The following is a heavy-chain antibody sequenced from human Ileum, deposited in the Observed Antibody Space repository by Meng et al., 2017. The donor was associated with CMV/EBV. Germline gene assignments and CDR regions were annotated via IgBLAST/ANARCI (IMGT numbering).Heavy chain of an antibody. V-gene: IGHV1-2*02. CDR2: INPNSGGT. CDR3: ARRRGNWNYLTDY. Sequence: ASVKVSCKASGYTFTGYYMHWVRQAPGQGLEWMGWINPNSGGTNYAQKFQGRVTMTRDTSISTAYMELSRLRSDDTAVYYCARRRGNWNYLTDYWGQGTLVTVSS. CDR1: GYTFTGYY. D-gene: IGHD1-7*01. J-gene: IGHJ4*02.